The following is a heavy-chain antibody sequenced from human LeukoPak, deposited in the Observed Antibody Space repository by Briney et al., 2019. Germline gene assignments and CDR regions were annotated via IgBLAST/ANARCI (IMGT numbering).Heavy chain of an antibody. CDR2: ISYDGSSK. D-gene: IGHD1-26*01. J-gene: IGHJ4*02. CDR1: GFTFSSYG. CDR3: AGSGGGYSDY. V-gene: IGHV3-30*03. Sequence: GGSLRLSCAASGFTFSSYGMHWVRQAPGKGLEWVAVISYDGSSKYYADSVKGRFTISRDNSKNTLYLQMNSLRAEDTAVYYCAGSGGGYSDYWGQGTLVTVSS.